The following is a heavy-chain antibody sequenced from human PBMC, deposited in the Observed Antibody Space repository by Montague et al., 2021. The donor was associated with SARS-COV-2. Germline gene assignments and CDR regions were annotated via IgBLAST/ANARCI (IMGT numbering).Heavy chain of an antibody. V-gene: IGHV4-61*02. CDR1: GDSINNVNYF. D-gene: IGHD6-25*01. J-gene: IGHJ4*02. CDR2: VYISGST. CDR3: ARRLGGSGWLDY. Sequence: TLSLTCSVFGDSINNVNYFWSWIRQPAGKGLEWIGRVYISGSTDYNPSLKSRVTMLLDKSANELTLQVTSATAADTAVYYCARRLGGSGWLDYWGQGTLVTVSS.